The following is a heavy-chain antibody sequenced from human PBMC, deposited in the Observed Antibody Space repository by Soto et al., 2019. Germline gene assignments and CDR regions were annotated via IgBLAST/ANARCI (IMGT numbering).Heavy chain of an antibody. CDR3: ARFGVVAATVYYYGMDV. J-gene: IGHJ6*02. Sequence: ASVKVSCKASGYTFTGYYMHWVRQAPGQGLEWMGWINPNSGGTNYAQKFQGWVTMTRDTSISTAYMELSRLRSDDTAVYYCARFGVVAATVYYYGMDVWGQGTTVTAP. D-gene: IGHD2-15*01. V-gene: IGHV1-2*04. CDR2: INPNSGGT. CDR1: GYTFTGYY.